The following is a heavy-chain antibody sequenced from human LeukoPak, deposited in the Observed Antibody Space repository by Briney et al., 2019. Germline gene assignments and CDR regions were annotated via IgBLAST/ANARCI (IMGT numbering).Heavy chain of an antibody. D-gene: IGHD3-10*01. CDR2: ISAYNGNT. CDR3: ARREGSGSYYRSEY. Sequence: ASVKVSCKASGYTFTSYGISWVRQAPGQGLEWMGWISAYNGNTSYAQKLQGRVTMTTDTSTSTAYMELRSLRSDDTAVYYCARREGSGSYYRSEYWGQGTLVTVSS. J-gene: IGHJ4*02. V-gene: IGHV1-18*04. CDR1: GYTFTSYG.